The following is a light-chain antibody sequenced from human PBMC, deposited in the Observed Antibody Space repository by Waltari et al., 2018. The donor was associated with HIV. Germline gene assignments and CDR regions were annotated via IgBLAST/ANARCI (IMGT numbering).Light chain of an antibody. V-gene: IGLV1-51*01. CDR2: DNN. Sequence: QSVLTQPPSASGTPGQRVTISCSGSSSHIGNNGVSWYKFVPDTTPKLLVYDNNKRPSGIPDRFSASQSGTSATLVIAGLQAGDEADYFCGTWDTGLSVLVFGGGTKLTVL. CDR1: SSHIGNNG. J-gene: IGLJ3*02. CDR3: GTWDTGLSVLV.